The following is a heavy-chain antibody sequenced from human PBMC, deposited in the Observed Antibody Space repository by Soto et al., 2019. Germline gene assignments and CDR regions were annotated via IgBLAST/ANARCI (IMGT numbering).Heavy chain of an antibody. J-gene: IGHJ4*02. D-gene: IGHD6-19*01. CDR2: ISGSGGNT. V-gene: IGHV3-23*01. Sequence: EVQLLESGGGLVQPGGSLRLSCAASGFTFSSYAMSWVRQAPGKGLEWVSAISGSGGNTYYADSVKGRFTISRDNSKNTLYLQMNSLRADDTVLYYCAKDPSRRGGCFDYLGQGTLVTVSS. CDR3: AKDPSRRGGCFDY. CDR1: GFTFSSYA.